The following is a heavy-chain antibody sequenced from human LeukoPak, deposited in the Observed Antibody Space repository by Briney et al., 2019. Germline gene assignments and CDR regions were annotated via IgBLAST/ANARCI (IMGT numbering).Heavy chain of an antibody. CDR1: GFTFSTYG. D-gene: IGHD3-3*01. V-gene: IGHV3-30*18. J-gene: IGHJ6*02. CDR3: AKDGGYYDFWSGSHYYYYYGMDV. CDR2: ISSDGSNT. Sequence: GTSLKLSCAASGFTFSTYGMHWVRQAPGKGLEWVGVISSDGSNTYYADSVKGRFTISRDNSKDTLYLQMNSLGAEDTAMYYCAKDGGYYDFWSGSHYYYYYGMDVWGQGTTVTVSS.